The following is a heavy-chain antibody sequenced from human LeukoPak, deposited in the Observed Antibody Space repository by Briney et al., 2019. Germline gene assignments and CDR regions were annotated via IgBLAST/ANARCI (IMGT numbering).Heavy chain of an antibody. CDR2: IYPGDSDT. CDR1: GYNFTNYW. CDR3: ARQVEAYSNENTDFYYYMDV. V-gene: IGHV5-51*01. Sequence: GESLKISCKGSGYNFTNYWIGWVRQKPGKGLEWMGIIYPGDSDTRYSPSFQGQVTISADKSISTAYLQWSSLKASDTAMYYCARQVEAYSNENTDFYYYMDVWGTGTTVTVSS. J-gene: IGHJ6*03. D-gene: IGHD5-18*01.